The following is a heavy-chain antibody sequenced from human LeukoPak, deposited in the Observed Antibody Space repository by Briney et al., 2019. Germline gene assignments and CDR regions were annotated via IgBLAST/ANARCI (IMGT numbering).Heavy chain of an antibody. CDR2: IKHVGTEK. D-gene: IGHD3-22*01. J-gene: IGHJ3*01. CDR3: ARDRNYYDNRDYRTDPFDV. V-gene: IGHV3-7*03. Sequence: GGSLRLSCAASEFTFSSYAMSWVRQAPGKGLEWVANIKHVGTEKYYVDSVKGRFTISRDNAKNSLYLQMNSPRAEDTAVYYCARDRNYYDNRDYRTDPFDVWGPGTMVTVSS. CDR1: EFTFSSYA.